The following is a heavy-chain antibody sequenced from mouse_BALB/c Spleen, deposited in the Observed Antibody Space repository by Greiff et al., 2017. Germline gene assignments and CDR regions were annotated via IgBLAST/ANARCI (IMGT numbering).Heavy chain of an antibody. CDR3: TRSHYYGSKEDWYFDV. CDR1: GYTFTSYY. J-gene: IGHJ1*01. CDR2: INPSNGGT. D-gene: IGHD1-1*01. V-gene: IGHV1S81*02. Sequence: VQLVESGAELVKPGASVKLSCKASGYTFTSYYMYWVKQRPGQGLEWIGEINPSNGGTNFNEKFKSKATLTVDKSSSTAYMQLSSLTSEDSAVYYCTRSHYYGSKEDWYFDVWGAGTTVTVSS.